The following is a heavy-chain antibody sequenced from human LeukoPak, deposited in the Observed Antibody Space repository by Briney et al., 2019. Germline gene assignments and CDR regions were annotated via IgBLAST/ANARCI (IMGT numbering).Heavy chain of an antibody. V-gene: IGHV1-69*05. CDR3: ARDLFYDSSGYYYGVGAFDI. CDR1: GGTFSSYA. D-gene: IGHD3-22*01. J-gene: IGHJ3*02. CDR2: IIPIFGTA. Sequence: SVKVSCKASGGTFSSYAISWVRQAPGQGLEWMRGIIPIFGTANYAQKFQGRVTITTDESTSTAYMELSSLRSEDTAVYYCARDLFYDSSGYYYGVGAFDIWGQGTMVTVSS.